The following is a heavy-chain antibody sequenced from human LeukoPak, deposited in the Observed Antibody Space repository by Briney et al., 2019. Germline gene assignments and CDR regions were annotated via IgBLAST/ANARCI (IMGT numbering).Heavy chain of an antibody. Sequence: GGSLRLSCAASGFTFSSYEMNWVRQAPGKGLEWVSIIYSGGSTFYADSVKGRFTISRDNSKNTLYLQMNSLRAEDTAVYYCAKGGSGDYYYYYMEVWGKGTTVTISS. CDR2: IYSGGST. CDR3: AKGGSGDYYYYYMEV. V-gene: IGHV3-53*01. J-gene: IGHJ6*03. D-gene: IGHD3-10*01. CDR1: GFTFSSYE.